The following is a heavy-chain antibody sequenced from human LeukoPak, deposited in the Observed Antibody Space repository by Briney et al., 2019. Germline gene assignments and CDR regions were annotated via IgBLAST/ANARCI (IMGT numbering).Heavy chain of an antibody. CDR2: ISWNSGSI. CDR1: GFTFDDYA. CDR3: AKGRDKYQLLSKNWFDP. V-gene: IGHV3-9*01. D-gene: IGHD2-2*01. J-gene: IGHJ5*02. Sequence: GGSLRLSCAASGFTFDDYAMHWVWQAPGKGLEWVSGISWNSGSIGYADSVKGRFTISRDNAKNSLYLQMNSLRAEDTALYYCAKGRDKYQLLSKNWFDPWGQGTLVTVSS.